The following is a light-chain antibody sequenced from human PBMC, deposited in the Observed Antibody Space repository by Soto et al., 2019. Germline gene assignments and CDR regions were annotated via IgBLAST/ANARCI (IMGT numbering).Light chain of an antibody. CDR3: MQGAHWPRT. Sequence: DVVMTQSPLSLPVTLGQPASISCRSRQSLVYSDGNTYLSWFQQRPGQSPRRLIYKVSNRDSGVPDRFSGSGSGTDFTLKISRVEAEDVGVYYCMQGAHWPRTFDQGTKVEIK. CDR2: KVS. V-gene: IGKV2-30*01. J-gene: IGKJ1*01. CDR1: QSLVYSDGNTY.